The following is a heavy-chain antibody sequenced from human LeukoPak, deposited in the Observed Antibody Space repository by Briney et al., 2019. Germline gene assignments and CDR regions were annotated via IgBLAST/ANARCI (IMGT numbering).Heavy chain of an antibody. V-gene: IGHV4-38-2*02. CDR3: ARGVTRGYNYDY. CDR2: IYHSGST. D-gene: IGHD4-23*01. CDR1: GYSISSGYY. J-gene: IGHJ4*02. Sequence: SETLSLTCTVSGYSISSGYYWGWIRQPPGKGLEWIGSIYHSGSTYYNPSLKSRVTISVDTSKNQFSLKLSSVTAADTAVYYCARGVTRGYNYDYWGQGTLVTVSS.